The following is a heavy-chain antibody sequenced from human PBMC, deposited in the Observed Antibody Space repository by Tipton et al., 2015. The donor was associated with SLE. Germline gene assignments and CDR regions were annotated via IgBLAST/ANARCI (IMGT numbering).Heavy chain of an antibody. CDR1: GGSISSSNW. V-gene: IGHV4-4*02. CDR3: ARLLVAAGTTWFDP. D-gene: IGHD6-13*01. CDR2: ISHSGNT. Sequence: TLSLTCAVSGGSISSSNWWSWVRQPPKKGLEWIGEISHSGNTNYNPSLKSRVTISVDTFKNKFSLKLSSMTAADTAVYYCARLLVAAGTTWFDPWGQGTLVTVSS. J-gene: IGHJ5*02.